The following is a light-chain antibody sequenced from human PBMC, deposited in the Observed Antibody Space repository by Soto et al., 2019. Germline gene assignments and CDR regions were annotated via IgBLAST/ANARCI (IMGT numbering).Light chain of an antibody. J-gene: IGKJ4*01. CDR2: DAS. CDR3: QQRSNWPVT. CDR1: QSVSSY. Sequence: EIVLTQSPATLSLSPGGRATPSCRASQSVSSYLAWYQQKPGQAPRLLIYDASNRATGIPARFSGSGSGTDFTLTISSLEPEDFAVYYCQQRSNWPVTLGGGTKVDIK. V-gene: IGKV3-11*01.